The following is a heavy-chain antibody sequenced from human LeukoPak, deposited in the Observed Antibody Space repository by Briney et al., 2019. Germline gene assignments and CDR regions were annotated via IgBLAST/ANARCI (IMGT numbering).Heavy chain of an antibody. V-gene: IGHV4-59*01. CDR3: VRRVVVVTANDKSDAFDV. J-gene: IGHJ3*01. Sequence: SETLSLTCTVSGGSISSYYWNWIRQPPGEGLEWIGYIYYTGSSNYNPSLQGRVTISLDTSKNQFSLKLSSVTAADTAVYYCVRRVVVVTANDKSDAFDVWGQGTVVTVSS. D-gene: IGHD2-21*02. CDR2: IYYTGSS. CDR1: GGSISSYY.